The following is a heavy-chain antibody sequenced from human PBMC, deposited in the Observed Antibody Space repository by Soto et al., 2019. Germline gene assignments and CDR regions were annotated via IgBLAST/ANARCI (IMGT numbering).Heavy chain of an antibody. J-gene: IGHJ4*01. D-gene: IGHD1-7*01. CDR1: GFTFSSYW. Sequence: EVQLVKSGGGLVQPGGSVRLSCAASGFTFSSYWMHWVRQAPGKGLMWVSRIHNDGSTTRYADSVKGRFTISRDNAKNTLYLQMSSLRVEDTAVYYCARDNWNSYWGQGTLVTVSS. V-gene: IGHV3-74*01. CDR3: ARDNWNSY. CDR2: IHNDGSTT.